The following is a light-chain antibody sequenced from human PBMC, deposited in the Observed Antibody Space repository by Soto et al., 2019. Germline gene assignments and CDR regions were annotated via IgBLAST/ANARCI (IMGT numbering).Light chain of an antibody. Sequence: EFVLTQSPGTLSLSPGERAILSCRASQSVTSTYIAWYQQKPGQAPRLLIYGASSRATGIPDRFSGSGSGTDFTLTISRLEAEDFAVYYCQQYGNSPGTFGQGTKLEIK. CDR3: QQYGNSPGT. V-gene: IGKV3-20*01. J-gene: IGKJ2*01. CDR1: QSVTSTY. CDR2: GAS.